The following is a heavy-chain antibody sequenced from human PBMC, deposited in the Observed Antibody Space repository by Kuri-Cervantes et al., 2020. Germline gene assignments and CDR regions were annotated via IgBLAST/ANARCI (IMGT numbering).Heavy chain of an antibody. V-gene: IGHV3-30*14. CDR1: GFTFSSYA. Sequence: GGSLRLSCAASGFTFSSYAMHWVRQAPGKGLEWVAVISYDGSNKYYADSVKGRFTISRDNSKNTLYLQMNSLRAEDTAVYYCASTPPRYFDWLHEPYDYWGQGTLVTVSS. D-gene: IGHD3-9*01. J-gene: IGHJ4*02. CDR2: ISYDGSNK. CDR3: ASTPPRYFDWLHEPYDY.